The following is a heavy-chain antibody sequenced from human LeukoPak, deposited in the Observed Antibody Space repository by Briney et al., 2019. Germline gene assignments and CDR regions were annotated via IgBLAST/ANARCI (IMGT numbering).Heavy chain of an antibody. CDR2: IYYSGST. D-gene: IGHD1-26*01. J-gene: IGHJ4*02. V-gene: IGHV4-59*08. CDR3: ARHDDGSYSY. Sequence: SETLSLTCTVSGGSISSYYWSSIRQPPGKGLEWIGYIYYSGSTNYNPSLKSRVTISVDTSKNQFSLKLSSVTAADTAVYYCARHDDGSYSYWGQGTLVTVSS. CDR1: GGSISSYY.